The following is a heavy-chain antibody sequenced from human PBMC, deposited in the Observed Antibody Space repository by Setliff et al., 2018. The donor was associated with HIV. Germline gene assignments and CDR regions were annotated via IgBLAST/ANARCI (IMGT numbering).Heavy chain of an antibody. CDR2: IIHILGIR. Sequence: SVKVSCKASGGTFDSHAISWVRQAPGQGFEWMGGIIHILGIRNYAQKFQGRVIITTDESTGTAYMELSSLKDDDTAIYYCARDAPRNTEAAPGYWGQGTLVTVSS. V-gene: IGHV1-69*10. CDR3: ARDAPRNTEAAPGY. D-gene: IGHD6-6*01. CDR1: GGTFDSHA. J-gene: IGHJ4*02.